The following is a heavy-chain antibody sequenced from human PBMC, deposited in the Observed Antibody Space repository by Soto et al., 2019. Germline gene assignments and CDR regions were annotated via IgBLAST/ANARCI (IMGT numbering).Heavy chain of an antibody. CDR3: ARGGGTYYDILTGYYSRYYFDY. D-gene: IGHD3-9*01. Sequence: QLQLQESGSGLVKPSQTLSLTCAVSGGSISSGGYSWSWIRQPPGKGLEWIGYIYHSGSTYYNPSLKSRVTISVDRSKNQFSLKLSSVTAADTAVYYCARGGGTYYDILTGYYSRYYFDYWGQGTLVTVSS. J-gene: IGHJ4*02. CDR1: GGSISSGGYS. CDR2: IYHSGST. V-gene: IGHV4-30-2*01.